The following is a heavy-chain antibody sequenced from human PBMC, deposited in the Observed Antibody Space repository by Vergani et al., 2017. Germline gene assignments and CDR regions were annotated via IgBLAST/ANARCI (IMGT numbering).Heavy chain of an antibody. CDR2: ISSSSSYI. CDR3: ARDKNSHSSGYSV. V-gene: IGHV3-21*04. Sequence: EVQLVESGGGLVKPGGSLRLSCAASGFTFSSYSMNWVRQAPGKGLEWVSSISSSSSYIYYADSVKGRFTISRDNAKNSLYLQMNSLRAEDTAVYYCARDKNSHSSGYSVWGQGTLVTVSS. CDR1: GFTFSSYS. D-gene: IGHD3-22*01. J-gene: IGHJ4*02.